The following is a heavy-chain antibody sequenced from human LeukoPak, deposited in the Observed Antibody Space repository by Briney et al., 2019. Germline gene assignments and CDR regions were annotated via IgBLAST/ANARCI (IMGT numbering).Heavy chain of an antibody. Sequence: SETLSLTCAVYGGSFSSYYWNWIRQPPGKGLEWIGEISHSGSINYNPSLKSRVTISVDTSKNQFSLKLSSVTAADTAVYYCARGDYSHYYGMDVWGKGTSVTVSS. CDR2: ISHSGSI. V-gene: IGHV4-34*01. CDR1: GGSFSSYY. CDR3: ARGDYSHYYGMDV. J-gene: IGHJ6*04.